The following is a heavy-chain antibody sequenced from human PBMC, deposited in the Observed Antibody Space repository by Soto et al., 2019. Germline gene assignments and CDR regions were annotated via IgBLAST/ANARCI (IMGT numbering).Heavy chain of an antibody. CDR1: GASISSSPYY. CDR2: VSYNENT. CDR3: ATRDYIAAAANWFDP. V-gene: IGHV4-39*07. J-gene: IGHJ5*02. Sequence: SETLSLTCTVSGASISSSPYYWGWIRQPPGNGLEWIGSVSYNENTNYNPSLKSRVTISVDTSKNQFSLKLSSVTAADTAVYYCATRDYIAAAANWFDPWGQGTLVTVSS. D-gene: IGHD6-13*01.